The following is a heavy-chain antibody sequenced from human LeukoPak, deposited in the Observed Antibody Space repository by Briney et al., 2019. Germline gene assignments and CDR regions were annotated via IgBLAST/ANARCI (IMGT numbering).Heavy chain of an antibody. J-gene: IGHJ4*02. CDR3: AAGDFWSGYQN. CDR1: GYTFIGNY. V-gene: IGHV1-2*02. Sequence: ASVKVSCKASGYTFIGNYMHWVRQAPGQGLEWMGWINPNSGGTNYAQKFQGRVTITRNTSISTAYMELSSLRSEDTAVYYCAAGDFWSGYQNWGQGTLVTVSS. CDR2: INPNSGGT. D-gene: IGHD3-3*01.